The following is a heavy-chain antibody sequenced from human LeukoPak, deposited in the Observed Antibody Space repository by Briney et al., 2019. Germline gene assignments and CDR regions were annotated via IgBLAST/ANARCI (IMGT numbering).Heavy chain of an antibody. Sequence: GGSLRLSCAASGFTFSSYAMSWVCQAPGKGLEWVSIISGSGDSTYYADSVKGRFTISRDNSKNTLYLQMNSLRAEDTALYYCAKGPSRQQLLQGYFDYWGQGTLVTVSS. D-gene: IGHD6-13*01. CDR3: AKGPSRQQLLQGYFDY. V-gene: IGHV3-23*01. CDR1: GFTFSSYA. CDR2: ISGSGDST. J-gene: IGHJ4*02.